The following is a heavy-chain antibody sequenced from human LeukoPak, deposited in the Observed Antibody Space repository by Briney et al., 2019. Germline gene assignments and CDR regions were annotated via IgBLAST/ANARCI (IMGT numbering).Heavy chain of an antibody. J-gene: IGHJ4*02. CDR2: INPNSGGT. Sequence: ASVKVSCKASGYTFTGYYMHWVRQAPGQGLEWMGWINPNSGGTNYAQKFQGRVTMTRDTSISTAYMELSRLRSDDTAVYYCARRRKRYFGWLSEMYYFDYWGQGTLVTVSS. CDR1: GYTFTGYY. V-gene: IGHV1-2*02. CDR3: ARRRKRYFGWLSEMYYFDY. D-gene: IGHD3-9*01.